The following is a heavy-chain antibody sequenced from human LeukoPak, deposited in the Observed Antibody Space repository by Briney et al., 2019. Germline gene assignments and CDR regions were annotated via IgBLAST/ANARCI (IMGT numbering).Heavy chain of an antibody. J-gene: IGHJ4*02. CDR3: ARLGYPYCGGDCYRGGFDY. V-gene: IGHV4-31*03. Sequence: PSETLSLTCTVSGGSISSGGYYWSWIRQHPGKGLEWIGYIYYSGSTYYNPSLKSRVTISVDTSKNQFSLKLGSVTAADTAVYYCARLGYPYCGGDCYRGGFDYWGQGTLVTVSS. CDR1: GGSISSGGYY. D-gene: IGHD2-21*02. CDR2: IYYSGST.